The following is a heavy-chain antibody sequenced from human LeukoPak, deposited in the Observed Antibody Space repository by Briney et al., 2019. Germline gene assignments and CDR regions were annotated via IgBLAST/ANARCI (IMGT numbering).Heavy chain of an antibody. Sequence: SETLSLTCTVSGGSISSYYWSWIRQPPGKGLEWIGYIYYSGSTNYNPSLKSRVTISADTSKNQFSLKLSSVTAADTAVYYCARRGPYSGYDYDYWGQGTLVTVSS. CDR3: ARRGPYSGYDYDY. CDR2: IYYSGST. J-gene: IGHJ4*02. D-gene: IGHD5-12*01. CDR1: GGSISSYY. V-gene: IGHV4-59*01.